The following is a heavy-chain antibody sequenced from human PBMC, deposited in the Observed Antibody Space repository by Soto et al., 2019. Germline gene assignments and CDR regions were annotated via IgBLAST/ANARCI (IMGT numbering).Heavy chain of an antibody. J-gene: IGHJ4*02. CDR1: GYYIKPYY. V-gene: IGHV4-59*07. Sequence: SDTLSLTCTVSGYYIKPYYWSLIRPHPGKRLEWIGYVYYTGSTTYNPSLESRVTMSVDTSKNQFSLRLSSVTAADTAVYYCAKYRRTPAEGYTLDYWGRGTLVSVSA. D-gene: IGHD2-15*01. CDR3: AKYRRTPAEGYTLDY. CDR2: VYYTGST.